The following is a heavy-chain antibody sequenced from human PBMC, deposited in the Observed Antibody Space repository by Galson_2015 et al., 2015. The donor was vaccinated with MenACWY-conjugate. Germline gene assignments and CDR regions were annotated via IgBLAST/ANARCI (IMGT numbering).Heavy chain of an antibody. Sequence: ETLSLTCAISGDSISSNVWWNWVRQPPGEGLEWIAEISHTGSTNYNPSLKSRVTMSVDKSKNQFSLDLSSVTAADTAVYYCAMRLRSDCYCFQHWGQGTLVTVSS. CDR3: AMRLRSDCYCFQH. CDR2: ISHTGST. CDR1: GDSISSNVW. J-gene: IGHJ1*01. D-gene: IGHD2-21*02. V-gene: IGHV4-4*02.